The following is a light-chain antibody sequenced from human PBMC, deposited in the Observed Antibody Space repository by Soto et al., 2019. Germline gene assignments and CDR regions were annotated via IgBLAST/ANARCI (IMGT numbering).Light chain of an antibody. Sequence: DIQMTQSPSTLSASVGDRVTITCRASQSISNWLAWYQQKPGKAPNLVIYKASSLESGVPSRFSGSGSGREFTLTISSLQPDDFATYYCQQYNSYPYTFGQGTKLQIK. CDR2: KAS. CDR1: QSISNW. CDR3: QQYNSYPYT. V-gene: IGKV1-5*03. J-gene: IGKJ2*01.